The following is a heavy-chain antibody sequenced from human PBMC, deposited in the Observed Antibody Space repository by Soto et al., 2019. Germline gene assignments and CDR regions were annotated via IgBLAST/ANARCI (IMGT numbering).Heavy chain of an antibody. CDR3: ATPVVIPSHAEYFQH. Sequence: QVQLVQSGAEVKKPGASVKVSCKASGGTFSSYAISWLRQAPGQGLEWMGGIIPIFGTANYAQKFQGRVTIPEDEYTSTAYMELSSLRSEDTAVYYCATPVVIPSHAEYFQHWGQGTLVTVSS. D-gene: IGHD3-22*01. J-gene: IGHJ1*01. CDR1: GGTFSSYA. CDR2: IIPIFGTA. V-gene: IGHV1-69*01.